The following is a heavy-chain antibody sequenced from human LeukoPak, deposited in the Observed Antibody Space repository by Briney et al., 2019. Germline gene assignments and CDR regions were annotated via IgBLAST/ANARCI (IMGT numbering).Heavy chain of an antibody. V-gene: IGHV3-30*04. CDR3: ARDLGPRNVDTAMADYYYYGMDV. D-gene: IGHD5-18*01. J-gene: IGHJ6*02. Sequence: EGSLRLSCAASGFTFSRYAMHWVRQAPGKGLEWVAVISYDGSNKYYADSVKGRFTISRDNSKNTLYLQMNSLRAEDTAVYYCARDLGPRNVDTAMADYYYYGMDVWGQGTTVTVSS. CDR2: ISYDGSNK. CDR1: GFTFSRYA.